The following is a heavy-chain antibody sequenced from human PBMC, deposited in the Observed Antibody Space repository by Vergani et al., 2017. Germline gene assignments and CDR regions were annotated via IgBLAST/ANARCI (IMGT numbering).Heavy chain of an antibody. CDR1: GFTLSNYD. CDR2: IQFDGSNQ. J-gene: IGHJ4*02. Sequence: QVQLVESGGGVVQPGESLTLSCATSGFTLSNYDMQWIRQGPGKGLELVAFIQFDGSNQYYADSVKGRFTLSRDFSKNTLYLQMNSLRTDDTATYYCAKHFRGWGIDYWGQGTQVIVSS. D-gene: IGHD3-16*01. V-gene: IGHV3-30*02. CDR3: AKHFRGWGIDY.